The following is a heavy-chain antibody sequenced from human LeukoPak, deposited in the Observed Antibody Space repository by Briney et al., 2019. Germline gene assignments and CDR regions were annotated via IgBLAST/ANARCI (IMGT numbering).Heavy chain of an antibody. Sequence: PSETLSLTCTVSGYSIRSGFYWGWIRQPPGKGLEWIGNIYHSGITYSTPSLKSRVTISVDTSKNQFYLKLSSVTAADTAVYYCARESVPGAWWLQFYYFDYWGQGTLVTVSS. CDR3: ARESVPGAWWLQFYYFDY. CDR1: GYSIRSGFY. J-gene: IGHJ4*02. CDR2: IYHSGIT. V-gene: IGHV4-38-2*02. D-gene: IGHD5-24*01.